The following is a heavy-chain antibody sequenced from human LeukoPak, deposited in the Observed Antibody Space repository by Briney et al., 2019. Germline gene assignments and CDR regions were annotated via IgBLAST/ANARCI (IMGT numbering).Heavy chain of an antibody. J-gene: IGHJ4*02. CDR3: TNWVFSSGGTRAEY. CDR2: LGQDGREQ. D-gene: IGHD3-10*01. Sequence: GGSLRLSCEASGFNFRRMWMSWVRQAPGKRPEWVANLGQDGREQYFADSVRGRFSISIDNAKNSVYLQMNSLTVEEKAIYYCTNWVFSSGGTRAEYWGQGTLVTVSS. V-gene: IGHV3-7*02. CDR1: GFNFRRMW.